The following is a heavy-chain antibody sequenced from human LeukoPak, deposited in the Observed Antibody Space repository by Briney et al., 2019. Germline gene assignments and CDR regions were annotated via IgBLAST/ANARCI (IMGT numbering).Heavy chain of an antibody. Sequence: GGSLRLSCAASGFTVSSNYMSWVRQAPGKGLEWVSVIYSGGSTYYADSVKGRFTISRDNSKNTLYLQMNSLRAEDTAVYYCARAAYYYDSTGYLFYFDYWDQGTLVTVSS. J-gene: IGHJ4*02. CDR3: ARAAYYYDSTGYLFYFDY. CDR2: IYSGGST. V-gene: IGHV3-53*01. CDR1: GFTVSSNY. D-gene: IGHD3-22*01.